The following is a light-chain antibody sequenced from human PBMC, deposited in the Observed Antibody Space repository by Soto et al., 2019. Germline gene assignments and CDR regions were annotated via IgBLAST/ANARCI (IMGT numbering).Light chain of an antibody. Sequence: EMVLTLSQAPLSLSPCARATLSRRASQSVSSYLAWYQQKPGQAPRLLIYDASNRATGIPARFSGSGSGTDFTLTTSSLEPEDFAVYYCQQRRYWLTFGGGTKVDIK. CDR3: QQRRYWLT. V-gene: IGKV3-11*01. J-gene: IGKJ4*01. CDR1: QSVSSY. CDR2: DAS.